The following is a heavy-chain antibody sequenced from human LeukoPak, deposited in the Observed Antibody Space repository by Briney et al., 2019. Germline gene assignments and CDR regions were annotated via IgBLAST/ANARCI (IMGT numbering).Heavy chain of an antibody. CDR3: ARGSMVRGVADAFDI. Sequence: GGSLRLSCAASGFTFSSYAMHWVRQAPGKGLEWASSISSSSSYIDYADSVNGRFTISRDNAKNSLYLQMNSLRAEDTAVYYCARGSMVRGVADAFDIWGQGTMVTVSS. CDR2: ISSSSSYI. V-gene: IGHV3-21*01. D-gene: IGHD3-10*01. J-gene: IGHJ3*02. CDR1: GFTFSSYA.